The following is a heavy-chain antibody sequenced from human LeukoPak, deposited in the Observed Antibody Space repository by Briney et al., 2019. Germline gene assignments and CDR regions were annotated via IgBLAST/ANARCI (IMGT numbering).Heavy chain of an antibody. CDR2: INGDGSSA. J-gene: IGHJ4*02. CDR1: GFTFSSYW. Sequence: GGSLRLSCAASGFTFSSYWMHWVRQPPGEGLVWVSRINGDGSSALYADSVKGRFTISRDKAKKTVCLQKTNPWTEYPGAYVTARDQAVGSTRDSWGQGTLVTVSS. V-gene: IGHV3-74*01. CDR3: ARDQAVGSTRDS. D-gene: IGHD1-26*01.